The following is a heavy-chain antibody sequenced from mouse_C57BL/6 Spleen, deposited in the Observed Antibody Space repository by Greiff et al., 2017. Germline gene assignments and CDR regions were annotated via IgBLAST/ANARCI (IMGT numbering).Heavy chain of an antibody. Sequence: VQLQQPGAELVKPGASVKMSCKASGYTFTSYWITWVKQRPGQGLEWIGDIYPGSGSTNYNEKFKSKATLTVDTSSSTAYMQLSSLTSEDSAVYYCARWDSSCYWFADWGQGTLVTVSA. V-gene: IGHV1-55*01. CDR2: IYPGSGST. J-gene: IGHJ3*01. CDR3: ARWDSSCYWFAD. CDR1: GYTFTSYW. D-gene: IGHD3-2*02.